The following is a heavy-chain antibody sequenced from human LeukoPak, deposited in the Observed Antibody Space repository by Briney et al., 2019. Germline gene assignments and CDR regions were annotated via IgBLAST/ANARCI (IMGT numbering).Heavy chain of an antibody. CDR2: IYYSGST. CDR3: ARHPQLWLDWFDP. CDR1: GGSISSYY. V-gene: IGHV4-59*08. J-gene: IGHJ5*02. Sequence: PSETLSLTCTVSGGSISSYYWSWIRQPPGKGLEWIGYIYYSGSTNYNPSLKSRVTISVDTSKNQFSLKLSSVTAADTAVYYCARHPQLWLDWFDPWGQGTLVTVSS. D-gene: IGHD5-18*01.